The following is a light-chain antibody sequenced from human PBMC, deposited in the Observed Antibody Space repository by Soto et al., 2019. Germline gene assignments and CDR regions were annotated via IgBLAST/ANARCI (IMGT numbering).Light chain of an antibody. CDR1: QSVSSQ. Sequence: EIVLTQTPATLSLSPGERATLSCRASQSVSSQLAWYQQKPGQAPRLLIYDTSNRAPGIPARFSGSGSATDFTLTISSLEPEDFAVYYCQQRVDWPLTFGGGTKVEIK. V-gene: IGKV3-11*01. CDR3: QQRVDWPLT. J-gene: IGKJ4*01. CDR2: DTS.